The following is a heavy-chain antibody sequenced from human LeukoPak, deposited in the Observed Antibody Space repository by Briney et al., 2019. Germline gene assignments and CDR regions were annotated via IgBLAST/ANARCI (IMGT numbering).Heavy chain of an antibody. V-gene: IGHV4-34*01. D-gene: IGHD4-11*01. CDR2: INHSGST. CDR3: ARDGAVTTGRWVMGV. J-gene: IGHJ6*04. Sequence: SETLTLTCAVYNGSFSSYYWSWIRQPPGKGLEWIGEINHSGSTNYNPSLKSRVTISVDTSKNQFSLKLSSVTAADTAVYYCARDGAVTTGRWVMGVWGKGTTVTVSS. CDR1: NGSFSSYY.